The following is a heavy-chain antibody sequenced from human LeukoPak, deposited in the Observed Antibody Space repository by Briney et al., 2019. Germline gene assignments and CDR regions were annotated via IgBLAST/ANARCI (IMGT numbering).Heavy chain of an antibody. V-gene: IGHV4-59*01. CDR2: IYYSEST. J-gene: IGHJ6*03. Sequence: SETLSLTCTVSGGSIISYCWSWIRQPPGKGLEWIGYIYYSESTNYNPPLERRVTISVDTSKTQLSLKLTSVTAADTAVYYCARETSQEGAHYMDVWGKGTTVTISS. CDR3: ARETSQEGAHYMDV. D-gene: IGHD3-16*01. CDR1: GGSIISYC.